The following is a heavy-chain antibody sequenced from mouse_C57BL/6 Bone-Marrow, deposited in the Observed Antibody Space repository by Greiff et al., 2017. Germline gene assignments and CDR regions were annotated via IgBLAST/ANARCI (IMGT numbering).Heavy chain of an antibody. Sequence: VQLQQSGAELVRPGASVKLSCTASGFNITDYYMHWVKQRPEQGLEWIGWIDPENGDTEYASKFQGKATITVDTSSSTAYLQLSGLTSGDTAVYYCTRIAYWGQGTLVTVSA. J-gene: IGHJ3*01. CDR3: TRIAY. CDR1: GFNITDYY. V-gene: IGHV14-4*01. CDR2: IDPENGDT.